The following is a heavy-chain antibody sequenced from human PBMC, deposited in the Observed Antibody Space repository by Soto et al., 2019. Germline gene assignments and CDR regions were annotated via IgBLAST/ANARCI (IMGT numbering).Heavy chain of an antibody. D-gene: IGHD4-17*01. V-gene: IGHV1-69*13. CDR2: IIPIFGTA. Sequence: SVKVSCKASGGTFSSYAISWVRQAPGQGLEWMGGIIPIFGTANYAQKFQGRVTITADESTSTAYMELSSLRSEDTAVYYCARRAGQSVWFDPWGQGTLVTVSS. J-gene: IGHJ5*02. CDR1: GGTFSSYA. CDR3: ARRAGQSVWFDP.